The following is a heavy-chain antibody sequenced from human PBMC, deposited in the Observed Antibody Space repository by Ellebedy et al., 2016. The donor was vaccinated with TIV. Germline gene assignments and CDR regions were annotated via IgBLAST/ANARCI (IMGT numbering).Heavy chain of an antibody. CDR3: AREWGITGVYYSYYAMDV. CDR2: INAGNGNA. D-gene: IGHD7-27*01. Sequence: ASVKVSXXASGYTFTRYVIHWVRQDPGQRLEWMGWINAGNGNAKHSQKFQDRVTITRDTSANTVYMELSSLTSEDTAVYYCAREWGITGVYYSYYAMDVWGQGTTVTVSS. J-gene: IGHJ6*02. V-gene: IGHV1-3*01. CDR1: GYTFTRYV.